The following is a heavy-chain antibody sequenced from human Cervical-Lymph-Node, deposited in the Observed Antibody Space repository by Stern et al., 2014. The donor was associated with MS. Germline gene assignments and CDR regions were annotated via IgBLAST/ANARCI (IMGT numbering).Heavy chain of an antibody. Sequence: ESGPTMVKPTQTLTLTCTFSGFSLTTKGVGVGWIRQPPGKALEWLALIYWDDDQHYNPSLKNRLTITKDSSKNQVVLTMTDLDPVDTATYYDYWGQGAQVTVSS. J-gene: IGHJ4*02. V-gene: IGHV2-5*02. CDR2: IYWDDDQ. CDR1: GFSLTTKGVG. CDR3: Y.